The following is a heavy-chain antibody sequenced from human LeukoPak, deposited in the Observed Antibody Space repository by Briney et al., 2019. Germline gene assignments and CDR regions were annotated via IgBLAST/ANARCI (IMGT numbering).Heavy chain of an antibody. V-gene: IGHV3-15*01. CDR3: TTRPDY. CDR2: IKSKTDGGIT. Sequence: GGSLRLFCAASGFTFSNAWMSWLRQAPGKGLEWVGRIKSKTDGGITDYAAPVKGRFPISKDNSKNTLYLQMNSLKTEDTAVYYCTTRPDYWGQGTLVTVSS. CDR1: GFTFSNAW. J-gene: IGHJ4*02.